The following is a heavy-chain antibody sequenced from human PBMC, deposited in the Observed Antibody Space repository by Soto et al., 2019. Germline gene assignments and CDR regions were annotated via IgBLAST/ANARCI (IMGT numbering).Heavy chain of an antibody. CDR3: ASGCGSTSCYGNWFDP. V-gene: IGHV1-46*03. CDR1: GYTFTSYY. J-gene: IGHJ5*02. D-gene: IGHD2-2*01. CDR2: INPSGGST. Sequence: ASVKVSCKASGYTFTSYYMHWVRQAPGQGLEWMGIINPSGGSTSYAQKFQGRVTMTRDTSTSTVYMELSSLRSGDTAVYYCASGCGSTSCYGNWFDPWGQGTLVTVSS.